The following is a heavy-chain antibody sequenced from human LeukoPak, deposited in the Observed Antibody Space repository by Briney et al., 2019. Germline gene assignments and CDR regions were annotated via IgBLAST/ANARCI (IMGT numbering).Heavy chain of an antibody. CDR1: GFTFSSYG. CDR3: ARHLGLIDY. CDR2: IKQDGSEK. J-gene: IGHJ4*02. D-gene: IGHD3-10*01. V-gene: IGHV3-7*01. Sequence: GGSLRLSCAASGFTFSSYGMHWVRQAPGKGLEWVANIKQDGSEKYYVDSVKGRFTISRDNAKNSLYLQMNSLRAEDTAVYYCARHLGLIDYWGQGTLVTVSS.